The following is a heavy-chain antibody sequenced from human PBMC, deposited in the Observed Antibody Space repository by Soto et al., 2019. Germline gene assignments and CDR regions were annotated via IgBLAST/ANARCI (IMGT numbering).Heavy chain of an antibody. J-gene: IGHJ6*02. D-gene: IGHD2-2*01. Sequence: GGSLRLSCAASGFTFNDCGMSWVRQAPGKGLEWVSTISGSSGHIFYADFVKGRFTISRDNSRNTLYLQMNSLRVDDTAIYYCAKGESTSSEPYYGMDVWGQGTTVTVSS. CDR3: AKGESTSSEPYYGMDV. CDR2: ISGSSGHI. CDR1: GFTFNDCG. V-gene: IGHV3-23*01.